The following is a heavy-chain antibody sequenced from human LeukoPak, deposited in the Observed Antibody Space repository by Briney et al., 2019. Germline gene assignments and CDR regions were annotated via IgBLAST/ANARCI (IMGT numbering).Heavy chain of an antibody. Sequence: SETLSLTCAVSGGSISLYYWNWIRQPAGRGLEWIGRIFTSGITNYNPSLKSRVTMSVEKSKSQFSLALSSVTAADTAVYYCVREISGTNYNPLGYMDVWGKGTAVTVSS. D-gene: IGHD3-10*01. V-gene: IGHV4-4*07. CDR2: IFTSGIT. CDR1: GGSISLYY. CDR3: VREISGTNYNPLGYMDV. J-gene: IGHJ6*03.